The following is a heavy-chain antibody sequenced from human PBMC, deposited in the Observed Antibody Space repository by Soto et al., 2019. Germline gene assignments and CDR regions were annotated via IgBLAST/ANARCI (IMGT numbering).Heavy chain of an antibody. Sequence: GASVKVSCKVSGGAFSSYAISWVRQAPGQGLEWMGGIIPIFGTANYAQKFQGRVTITADESTSTAYMELSSLRSEDTAVYYCARETSSSSWFDPWGQGTLVTVSS. CDR2: IIPIFGTA. CDR3: ARETSSSSWFDP. J-gene: IGHJ5*02. V-gene: IGHV1-69*13. D-gene: IGHD6-6*01. CDR1: GGAFSSYA.